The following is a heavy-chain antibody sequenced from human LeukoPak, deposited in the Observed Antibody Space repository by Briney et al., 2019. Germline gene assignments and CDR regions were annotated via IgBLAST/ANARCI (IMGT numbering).Heavy chain of an antibody. CDR1: GFTFSSYS. V-gene: IGHV3-21*01. Sequence: PGRSLRLSCAASGFTFSSYSMNWVRQAPGKGLEWVSSISSSSSYIYYADSVKGRFTISRDNAKNSLYLQMNSLRAEDTAVYYFGKGDGIGWNGDVNYWGRETLLTASS. J-gene: IGHJ4*02. D-gene: IGHD6-19*01. CDR2: ISSSSSYI. CDR3: GKGDGIGWNGDVNY.